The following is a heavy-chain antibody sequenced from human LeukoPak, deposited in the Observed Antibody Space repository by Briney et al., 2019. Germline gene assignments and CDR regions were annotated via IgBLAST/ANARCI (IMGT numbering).Heavy chain of an antibody. D-gene: IGHD2-2*01. V-gene: IGHV3-11*01. Sequence: GGSLRLSCAASGFTFSDYYMNWIRQSPGKGLEWVAYISSSGNTIYYADSVKGRFTVSRDNAKNSLYLQMNSLRAEDTAVYYCARGGVPAAIFHWFDPWGQGTLVAVSS. CDR3: ARGGVPAAIFHWFDP. CDR2: ISSSGNTI. CDR1: GFTFSDYY. J-gene: IGHJ5*02.